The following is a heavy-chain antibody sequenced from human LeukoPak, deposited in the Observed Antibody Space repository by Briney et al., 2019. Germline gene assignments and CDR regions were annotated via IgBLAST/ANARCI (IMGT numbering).Heavy chain of an antibody. CDR3: ARDGYSYGSLGY. CDR1: GYTFTGYY. J-gene: IGHJ4*02. Sequence: ASVKVSCKASGYTFTGYYMHWVRQAPGQGLEWMGWINPNSGGTNYAQKFQGRVTMTRDTSISTAYMGLSRLRSDDTAVYYCARDGYSYGSLGYWGQGTLVTVSS. CDR2: INPNSGGT. V-gene: IGHV1-2*02. D-gene: IGHD5-18*01.